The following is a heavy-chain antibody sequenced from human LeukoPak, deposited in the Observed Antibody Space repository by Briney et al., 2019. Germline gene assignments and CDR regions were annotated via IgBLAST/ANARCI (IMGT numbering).Heavy chain of an antibody. CDR1: GGSFSGYY. V-gene: IGHV4-34*01. D-gene: IGHD2-2*01. Sequence: SETLSLTCAVYGGSFSGYYWSWIRQPPGKGLEWIGEINHSGSTNYNPSLKSRVTISVDTSKNQFSLKLSSVTAADTAVYYCARDCSSTSCYGDYYYGMDVWGQGTTVTVSS. J-gene: IGHJ6*02. CDR3: ARDCSSTSCYGDYYYGMDV. CDR2: INHSGST.